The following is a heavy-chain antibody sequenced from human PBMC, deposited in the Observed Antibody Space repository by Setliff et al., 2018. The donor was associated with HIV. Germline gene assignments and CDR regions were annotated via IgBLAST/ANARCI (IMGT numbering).Heavy chain of an antibody. CDR1: GGSISGFY. CDR3: ARGVALLPPHY. J-gene: IGHJ4*02. V-gene: IGHV4-4*07. CDR2: IYDSGST. D-gene: IGHD2-21*02. Sequence: SETLSLTCTVSGGSISGFYWNWIRQSAGKGLQWIGRIYDSGSTKYNPSLKSRVTMSLDTSKNQFSLNLDSVTAADTAVFYCARGVALLPPHYWGQGTLVTVSS.